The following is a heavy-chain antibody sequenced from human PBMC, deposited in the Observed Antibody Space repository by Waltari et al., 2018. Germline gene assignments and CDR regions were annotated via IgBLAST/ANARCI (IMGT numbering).Heavy chain of an antibody. V-gene: IGHV4-34*01. CDR2: INHSGST. D-gene: IGHD6-6*01. CDR1: GGSFSGYY. Sequence: QVQLQQWGAGLLQPSETLSLTCAVDGGSFSGYYWTWFRQPPGKGLEWIGEINHSGSTNYNPSLKSRVTISVDTSKNQFSLKLSSVTAADTAVYYCARGEGEAARPRVDYWGQGTLVTVSS. CDR3: ARGEGEAARPRVDY. J-gene: IGHJ4*02.